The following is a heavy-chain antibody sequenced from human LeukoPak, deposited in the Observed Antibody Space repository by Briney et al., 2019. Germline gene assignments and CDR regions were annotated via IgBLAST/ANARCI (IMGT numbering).Heavy chain of an antibody. J-gene: IGHJ5*02. CDR2: INHSGST. CDR3: ARRDEGFSNWFDP. V-gene: IGHV4-34*01. CDR1: GGSFSGYY. Sequence: KPSETLSLTCAVYGGSFSGYYWSWIRQPPGKGLEWIGEINHSGSTNYNPSLKSRVTISVDTSKNQFSLKLSSVTAADTAVYYCARRDEGFSNWFDPWGQGTLVTVSS.